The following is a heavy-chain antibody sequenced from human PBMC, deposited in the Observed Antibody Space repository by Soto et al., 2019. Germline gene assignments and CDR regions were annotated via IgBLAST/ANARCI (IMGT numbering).Heavy chain of an antibody. V-gene: IGHV3-23*01. CDR2: ISGSGGST. Sequence: GGSLRLSCAASGFTFSSYAISWVRQAPGKGLEWVSAISGSGGSTYYADSVKGRFTISRDNSKNTLYLQMNSLRAEDTAVYYCAKGDSSGSYFDSWGPGTLVTVSS. D-gene: IGHD6-19*01. CDR1: GFTFSSYA. CDR3: AKGDSSGSYFDS. J-gene: IGHJ4*02.